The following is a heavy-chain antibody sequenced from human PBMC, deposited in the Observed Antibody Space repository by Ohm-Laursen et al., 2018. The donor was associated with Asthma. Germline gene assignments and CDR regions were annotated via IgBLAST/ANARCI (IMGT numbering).Heavy chain of an antibody. CDR1: GFTFSSYG. J-gene: IGHJ4*02. CDR2: ISYDGSNK. D-gene: IGHD2-2*01. CDR3: ARERFQRLDY. V-gene: IGHV3-30*03. Sequence: SSLRLSCAASGFTFSSYGMHWVRQAPGKGLEWVAVISYDGSNKYYADSVKGRFTISRDNSKNTLYLQMNSLRAEDTAVYYCARERFQRLDYWGQGTLVTVSS.